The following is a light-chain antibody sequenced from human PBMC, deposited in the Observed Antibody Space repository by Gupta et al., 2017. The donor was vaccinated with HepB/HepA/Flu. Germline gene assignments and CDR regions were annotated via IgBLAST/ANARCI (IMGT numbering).Light chain of an antibody. CDR2: GAS. CDR3: QQDNNWSPYT. V-gene: IGKV3-15*01. J-gene: IGKJ2*01. Sequence: ETVMTQSPATLSVSPGDGATLACRASQYVGNNLAWYHQIPGQAPRLLIYGASTRATGIPARFSGSGSGTEFTLTISSLQSEDVAVYYCQQDNNWSPYTFGQGTKLEIK. CDR1: QYVGNN.